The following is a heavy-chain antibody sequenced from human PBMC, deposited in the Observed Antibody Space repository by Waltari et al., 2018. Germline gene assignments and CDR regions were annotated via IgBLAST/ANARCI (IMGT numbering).Heavy chain of an antibody. CDR1: GFNFISYA. V-gene: IGHV3-23*01. J-gene: IGHJ4*02. Sequence: EVPLLESGGGLVQPGGSLRLCCAASGFNFISYAMTWVRQAPGKGLEWVSSISGPALTTFYADSVKGRFSVSRDNSKNTLYLQINGLRADDTAVYYCAKAGGIAAAEFQFDFWGRGTLVTVSS. CDR3: AKAGGIAAAEFQFDF. D-gene: IGHD6-13*01. CDR2: ISGPALTT.